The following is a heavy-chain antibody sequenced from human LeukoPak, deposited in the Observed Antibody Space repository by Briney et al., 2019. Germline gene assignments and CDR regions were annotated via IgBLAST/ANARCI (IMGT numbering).Heavy chain of an antibody. V-gene: IGHV4-39*07. D-gene: IGHD3-3*01. Sequence: PSETLSLTCTVSGGSISSSSYYWGWIRQPPGKGLEWIGSIYYSGSTYYNPSLKSRVTISVDTSKNQFSLKLSSVTAADTAVYYCARGGLGNRPYYDFWSGYYTGIRSSTRFDYWGQGTLVTVSS. J-gene: IGHJ4*02. CDR3: ARGGLGNRPYYDFWSGYYTGIRSSTRFDY. CDR1: GGSISSSSYY. CDR2: IYYSGST.